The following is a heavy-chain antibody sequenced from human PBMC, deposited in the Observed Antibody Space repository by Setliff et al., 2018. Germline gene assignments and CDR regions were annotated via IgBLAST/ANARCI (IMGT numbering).Heavy chain of an antibody. V-gene: IGHV4-61*02. J-gene: IGHJ4*02. D-gene: IGHD5-12*01. CDR2: IQSTRNT. CDR3: AGTPALGTSWLSPFDY. Sequence: SETLSLTCTVSGVSFGSGTYYWSWIRQPAGKGLEWIGLIQSTRNTNYNPSLQSRVTISIDTSKNQFSLKMSSVTAADTAMYYCAGTPALGTSWLSPFDYWGQGTLVTVSS. CDR1: GVSFGSGTYY.